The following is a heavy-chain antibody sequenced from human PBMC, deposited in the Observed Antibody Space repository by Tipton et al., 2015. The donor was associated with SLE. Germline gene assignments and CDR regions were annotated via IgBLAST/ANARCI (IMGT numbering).Heavy chain of an antibody. D-gene: IGHD3-10*01. CDR2: IYDSGST. Sequence: LRLSCTVSGGSISSSSYYWGWIRQPPGKGLEWIGSIYDSGSTYYNPPLKSRVTISVDTSKNQFPRKLSSVTAADTAVYYCARRVGSGTYLDAFDIWGQGTMVTVSS. J-gene: IGHJ3*02. CDR3: ARRVGSGTYLDAFDI. CDR1: GGSISSSSYY. V-gene: IGHV4-39*01.